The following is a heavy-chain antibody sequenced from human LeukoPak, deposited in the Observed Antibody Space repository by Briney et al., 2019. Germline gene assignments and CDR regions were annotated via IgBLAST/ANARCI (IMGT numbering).Heavy chain of an antibody. CDR2: IIPIFGTA. D-gene: IGHD5-12*01. Sequence: SVKVSCKASGYTFTSYYMHWVRQAPGQGLEWMGGIIPIFGTANYAQKFQGRVTITADESTSTAYMELSSLRSEDTAVYYCARRVLRRGYSGYEGLDYWGQGTLVTVSS. CDR3: ARRVLRRGYSGYEGLDY. J-gene: IGHJ4*02. CDR1: GYTFTSYY. V-gene: IGHV1-69*13.